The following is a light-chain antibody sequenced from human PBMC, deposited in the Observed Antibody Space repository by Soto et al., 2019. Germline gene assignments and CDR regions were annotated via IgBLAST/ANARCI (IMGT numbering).Light chain of an antibody. J-gene: IGLJ3*02. CDR1: NIGHKH. CDR3: QVWESSGDHAM. Sequence: SYELTQPPSVSVAPGKTARITCGGNNIGHKHVHWYQQKPGQAPVLVIYYNNDRPSGIPERFSGSNSGNTATLTISRVEAGDEADYYCQVWESSGDHAMFGGGTKLTVL. CDR2: YNN. V-gene: IGLV3-21*01.